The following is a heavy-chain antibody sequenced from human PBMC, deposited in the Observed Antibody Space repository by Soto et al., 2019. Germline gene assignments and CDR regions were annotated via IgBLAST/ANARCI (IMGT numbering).Heavy chain of an antibody. D-gene: IGHD4-17*01. V-gene: IGHV3-30*18. CDR1: GFTFSSYG. J-gene: IGHJ3*02. CDR3: AKLGDSDAFDI. CDR2: ISYDGSNK. Sequence: QPGXTLRLSCAASGFTFSSYGMHCVRQAPSKGLEWVAVISYDGSNKYYADSVKGRFTISRDNSKNTLYLQMNSLRAEDTAVYYCAKLGDSDAFDIWGQGTMVTVSS.